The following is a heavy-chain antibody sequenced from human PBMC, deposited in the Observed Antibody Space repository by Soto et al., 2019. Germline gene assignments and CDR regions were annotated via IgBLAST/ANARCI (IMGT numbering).Heavy chain of an antibody. CDR2: ISYDGSNK. CDR3: AKKGGSYHEYYYYYGMDV. CDR1: GFTFSSYG. Sequence: GGSLRLSCAASGFTFSSYGMHWVRQAPGKGLEWVAVISYDGSNKYYADSVKGRFTISRDNSKNTLYLQMNSLRAEDTAVYYCAKKGGSYHEYYYYYGMDVWGQGTTVTVSS. J-gene: IGHJ6*02. D-gene: IGHD1-26*01. V-gene: IGHV3-30*18.